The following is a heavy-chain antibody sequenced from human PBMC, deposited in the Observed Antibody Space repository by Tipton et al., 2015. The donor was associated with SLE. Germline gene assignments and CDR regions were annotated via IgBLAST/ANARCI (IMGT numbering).Heavy chain of an antibody. V-gene: IGHV4-59*11. CDR1: GGSISSHY. J-gene: IGHJ6*02. Sequence: LRLSCTVSGGSISSHYWSWIRQPPGKGLEWIGYIYYSGRTNYNPSLKSRVTISVDTSKNQFSLKLSSVTAADTAVYYCARDRLDDDFWSGYYYGMDVWGQRSTVTVSS. D-gene: IGHD3-3*01. CDR2: IYYSGRT. CDR3: ARDRLDDDFWSGYYYGMDV.